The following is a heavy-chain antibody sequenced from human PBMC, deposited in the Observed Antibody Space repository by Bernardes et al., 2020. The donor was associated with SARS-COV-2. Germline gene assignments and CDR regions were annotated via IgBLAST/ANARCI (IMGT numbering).Heavy chain of an antibody. CDR2: ISSSGANI. Sequence: GGSLRLSCVASGFTLKNYTLTWVRQAPGKGLEWVASISSSGANIQYADSVKGRFTIARDNVKNSVYLQMNNMRAEDTALYYCARAVGKGGAFWGPGTQVTVSS. V-gene: IGHV3-21*06. D-gene: IGHD3-16*01. J-gene: IGHJ4*02. CDR1: GFTLKNYT. CDR3: ARAVGKGGAF.